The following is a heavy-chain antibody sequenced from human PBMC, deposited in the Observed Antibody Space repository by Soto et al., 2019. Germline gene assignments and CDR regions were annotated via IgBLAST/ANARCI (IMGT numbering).Heavy chain of an antibody. CDR1: GFSLSTSGVG. CDR3: AHYDYYYDSSGYYGALYYGMDV. D-gene: IGHD3-22*01. CDR2: IYWDDDK. V-gene: IGHV2-5*02. Sequence: SGPTLVNPTQTLTLTCTFSGFSLSTSGVGVGWIRQPPGKALEWLALIYWDDDKRYSPSLKSRLTITKDTSKNQVVLTMTNMDPVDTATYYCAHYDYYYDSSGYYGALYYGMDVWGQGTTVTVSS. J-gene: IGHJ6*02.